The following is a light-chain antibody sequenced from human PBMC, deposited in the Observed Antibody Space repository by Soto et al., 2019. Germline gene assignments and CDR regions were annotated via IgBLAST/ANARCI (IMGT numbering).Light chain of an antibody. Sequence: DIPMTQSPSTLSASVGDRVTITCRASRSLTTWLAWYQQKPGKAPKLLISDASNLEGGVPSRFSGSGSGTEFTLTISSLQPDDFATYYCQQYNSYQGTFGQGTKVEIK. V-gene: IGKV1-5*01. CDR1: RSLTTW. CDR2: DAS. J-gene: IGKJ1*01. CDR3: QQYNSYQGT.